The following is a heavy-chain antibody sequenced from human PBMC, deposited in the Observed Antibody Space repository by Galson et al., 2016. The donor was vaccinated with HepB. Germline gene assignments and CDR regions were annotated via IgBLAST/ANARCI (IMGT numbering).Heavy chain of an antibody. V-gene: IGHV3-73*01. CDR1: GFTFSGAA. CDR3: TSIVYNFNWYFDL. Sequence: SLRLSCAASGFTFSGAAMHWVRQASGKGLEWVGRIRSIANSYATTYAASVKGRFTISRDDSKNTAYLQMNSLKTEDTAVYYCTSIVYNFNWYFDLWGRGTLVTVSS. D-gene: IGHD3-3*01. CDR2: IRSIANSYAT. J-gene: IGHJ2*01.